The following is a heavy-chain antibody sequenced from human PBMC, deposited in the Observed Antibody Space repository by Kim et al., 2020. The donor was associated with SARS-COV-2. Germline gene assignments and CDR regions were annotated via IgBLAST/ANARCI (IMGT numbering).Heavy chain of an antibody. CDR1: GFTFSSYS. CDR3: AREGQSSWYFDY. Sequence: GGSLRLSCAASGFTFSSYSMNWVRQAPGKGLEWVSSISSSSSYIYYADSVKGRFTISRDNAKNSLYLQMNSLRAEDTAVYYCAREGQSSWYFDYWGQGTLVTVSS. V-gene: IGHV3-21*01. J-gene: IGHJ4*02. D-gene: IGHD6-13*01. CDR2: ISSSSSYI.